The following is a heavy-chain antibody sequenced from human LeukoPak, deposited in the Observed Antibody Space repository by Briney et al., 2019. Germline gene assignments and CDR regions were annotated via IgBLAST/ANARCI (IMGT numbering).Heavy chain of an antibody. Sequence: GGSLRLSCAGSGFSFSRYAMTWVRQAPGKGLEWVSGISVSGGSTYYADSVKGRFTISRDNSKNTLYLQMDSLTAEDTAVYYCATPLIAGAATQSGFDIWGQGTMVTVSS. J-gene: IGHJ3*02. V-gene: IGHV3-23*01. CDR3: ATPLIAGAATQSGFDI. D-gene: IGHD6-19*01. CDR2: ISVSGGST. CDR1: GFSFSRYA.